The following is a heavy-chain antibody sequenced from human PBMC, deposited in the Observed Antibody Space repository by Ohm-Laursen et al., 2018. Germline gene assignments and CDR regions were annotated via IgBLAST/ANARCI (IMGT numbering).Heavy chain of an antibody. Sequence: RSLRLSCSASGFTFGDYAMSWVRQAPGKGLEWVGFIRRKAYGGTTEYAASVKGRFTISRDDSKSIAYLQMNSLKTEDTAVYYCTRDRDWIVYGMDVWGQGTTVTVSS. CDR3: TRDRDWIVYGMDV. V-gene: IGHV3-49*04. D-gene: IGHD1-1*01. CDR2: IRRKAYGGTT. J-gene: IGHJ6*02. CDR1: GFTFGDYA.